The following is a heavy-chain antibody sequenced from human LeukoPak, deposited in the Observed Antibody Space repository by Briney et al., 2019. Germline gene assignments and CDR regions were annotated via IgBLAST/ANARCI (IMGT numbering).Heavy chain of an antibody. D-gene: IGHD3-10*01. V-gene: IGHV4-39*07. CDR2: IYYSGST. CDR1: GGSISSSSYY. CDR3: ARDPSGYYYYMDV. Sequence: SETLSLTCTVSGGSISSSSYYWGWIRQPPGKGLEWIGSIYYSGSTYYNPSLKSRVTISVDTSKNQFSLKLSSVTAADTAVYYCARDPSGYYYYMDVWGQGTAVTISS. J-gene: IGHJ6*03.